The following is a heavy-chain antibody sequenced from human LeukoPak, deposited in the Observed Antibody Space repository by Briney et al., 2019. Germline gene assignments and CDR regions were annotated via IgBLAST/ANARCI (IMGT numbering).Heavy chain of an antibody. J-gene: IGHJ4*02. D-gene: IGHD3-9*01. Sequence: PSETLSLTCTASGGSISSSSYYWGWIRQPPGKGLEWIGSIYYSGSTYYNPSLKSRVTISVDTSKNQFSLKLSSVTAADTAVYYCARDPRRYFDWSRGDYWGQGTLVTVSS. CDR1: GGSISSSSYY. CDR3: ARDPRRYFDWSRGDY. CDR2: IYYSGST. V-gene: IGHV4-39*07.